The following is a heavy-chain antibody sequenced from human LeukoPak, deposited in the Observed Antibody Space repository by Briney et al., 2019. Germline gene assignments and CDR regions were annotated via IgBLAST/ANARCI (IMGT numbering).Heavy chain of an antibody. CDR1: GGSISSYY. Sequence: SETLSLTCTVSGGSISSYYWSWIRQPAGKGLEWIGRIYTSGSTNYNPSLKSRVTMSVDTSKNQFSLKLSSVTAADAAVYYCARGFRGYAPSTSYYYGMDVWGQGTTVTVSS. V-gene: IGHV4-4*07. J-gene: IGHJ6*02. CDR2: IYTSGST. CDR3: ARGFRGYAPSTSYYYGMDV. D-gene: IGHD5-12*01.